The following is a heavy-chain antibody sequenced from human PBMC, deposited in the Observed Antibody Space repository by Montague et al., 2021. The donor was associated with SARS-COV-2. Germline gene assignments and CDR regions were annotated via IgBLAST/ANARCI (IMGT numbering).Heavy chain of an antibody. J-gene: IGHJ4*02. Sequence: SETLSLTCLVSGGSITRSYYWGWIRQSPGKGLEWIGSIYYSGSTYCNPSLKSRVTISVDTSKNQFSLKLNSVTAADSAVYYCARYGGYDLSTDYWGPGRLVTVSS. V-gene: IGHV4-39*01. CDR3: ARYGGYDLSTDY. CDR1: GGSITRSYY. D-gene: IGHD5-12*01. CDR2: IYYSGST.